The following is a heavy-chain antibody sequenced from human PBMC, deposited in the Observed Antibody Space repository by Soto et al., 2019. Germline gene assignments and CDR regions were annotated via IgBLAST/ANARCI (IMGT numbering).Heavy chain of an antibody. CDR3: AHKLSSSGWYRYDYYYGMDV. CDR1: GFSLSTSGVG. D-gene: IGHD6-19*01. V-gene: IGHV2-5*02. Sequence: QITLKESGPTLVKPTQTLTLTCTFSGFSLSTSGVGVGWIRQPPGKALEWLALIYWDDDKRYSPSLKSRLTSTKDTSXXQXVXXMTNMDPVDTATYYCAHKLSSSGWYRYDYYYGMDVWGQGTTVTVSS. J-gene: IGHJ6*02. CDR2: IYWDDDK.